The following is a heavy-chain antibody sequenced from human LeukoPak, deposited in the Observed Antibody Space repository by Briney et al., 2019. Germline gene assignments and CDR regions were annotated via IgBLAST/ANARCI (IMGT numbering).Heavy chain of an antibody. D-gene: IGHD3-22*01. Sequence: PSETLSLTCTVSGGSITSHDWSRIRQAPGQGLEWIGCIYYSGRTKYNPSLQSRVTISLDTSEKKFSLKVTSVTAADTAVYYCTRLLDNDSSGDTDTFDMWGQGTVVTVSS. V-gene: IGHV4-59*08. CDR2: IYYSGRT. CDR1: GGSITSHD. CDR3: TRLLDNDSSGDTDTFDM. J-gene: IGHJ3*02.